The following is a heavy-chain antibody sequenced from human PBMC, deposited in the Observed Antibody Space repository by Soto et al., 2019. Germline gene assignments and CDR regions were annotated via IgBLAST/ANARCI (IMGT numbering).Heavy chain of an antibody. J-gene: IGHJ4*02. CDR3: ARLVAGTYFDY. CDR1: GGSISSSSYY. Sequence: SETLSLTCTVSGGSISSSSYYWGWIRQPPGKGLEWIGSIYYSGSTYYNPSLKSRVTISVDTSKNQFSLKLSSVTAADTAVYYCARLVAGTYFDYWGQGTLVTVSS. CDR2: IYYSGST. D-gene: IGHD6-19*01. V-gene: IGHV4-39*01.